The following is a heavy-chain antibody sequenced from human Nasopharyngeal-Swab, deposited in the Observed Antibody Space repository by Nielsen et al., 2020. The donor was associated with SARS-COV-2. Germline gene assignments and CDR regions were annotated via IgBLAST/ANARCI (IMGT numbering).Heavy chain of an antibody. CDR2: IDPSDSYT. J-gene: IGHJ6*03. D-gene: IGHD6-13*01. V-gene: IGHV5-10-1*01. CDR1: GYSFTSYW. Sequence: GESLKISCKGSGYSFTSYWISWVRQMPGKGLEWMGRIDPSDSYTNYSPSFQGHVTISADKSISTAYLQWSSLKASDAAMYYCARQSVSSSWYPYYYYMDVWGKGTTVTVSS. CDR3: ARQSVSSSWYPYYYYMDV.